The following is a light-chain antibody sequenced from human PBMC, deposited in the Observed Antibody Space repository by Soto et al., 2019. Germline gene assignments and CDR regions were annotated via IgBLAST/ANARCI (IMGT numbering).Light chain of an antibody. CDR3: ATWDSSLSVVV. Sequence: QSVLTQPPSVSAAPGQKVTMSCSGSSSNIVSNFVSWYQHPPGTAPNLLIYENNRRRSGVSDRFSGSKSGTSATLDITGLQTGDEADYYCATWDSSLSVVVFGGGTKLTVL. J-gene: IGLJ3*02. CDR2: ENN. V-gene: IGLV1-51*02. CDR1: SSNIVSNF.